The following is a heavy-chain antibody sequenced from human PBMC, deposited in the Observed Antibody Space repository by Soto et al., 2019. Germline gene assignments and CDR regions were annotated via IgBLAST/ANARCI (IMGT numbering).Heavy chain of an antibody. J-gene: IGHJ6*03. V-gene: IGHV3-11*01. CDR1: GFTFSDYY. D-gene: IGHD6-13*01. CDR3: ARANPKRYSGYSSSWHYYYYYMDV. Sequence: GGSLRLSCAASGFTFSDYYMSWIRQAPGKGLEWVSYISSSGSTIYYADSVKGRFTISRDNAKNSLYLQMNSLRAEDTAVYYCARANPKRYSGYSSSWHYYYYYMDVWGKGTTVTVSS. CDR2: ISSSGSTI.